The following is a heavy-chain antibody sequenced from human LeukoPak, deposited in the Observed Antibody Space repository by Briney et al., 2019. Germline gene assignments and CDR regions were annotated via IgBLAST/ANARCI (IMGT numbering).Heavy chain of an antibody. D-gene: IGHD1-26*01. J-gene: IGHJ4*02. CDR3: ARDSGSPKGSCAY. CDR1: GFTFSSYS. V-gene: IGHV3-21*01. CDR2: ISSSSSYI. Sequence: PGGSLRLSCVASGFTFSSYSMNWVRQAPGKGLEWVSSISSSSSYISYADSVKGRFTISRDNAKNSLYLQMNSLRAEDTAVYYCARDSGSPKGSCAYWGQGTLVTVSS.